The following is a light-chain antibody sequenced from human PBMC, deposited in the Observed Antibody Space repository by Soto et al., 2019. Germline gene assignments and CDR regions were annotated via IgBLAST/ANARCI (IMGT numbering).Light chain of an antibody. V-gene: IGKV1D-12*01. CDR3: QQLNSFPLT. CDR1: QGISSW. Sequence: DIQMTQSQSCVYASVGDRVTMTCRASQGISSWLAWYQRKPGRAPKLLIYAASRLQAGVPLRFSGSGSGTDFTLTISDLQPEDFATYYCQQLNSFPLTFGQGTRLEIK. J-gene: IGKJ5*01. CDR2: AAS.